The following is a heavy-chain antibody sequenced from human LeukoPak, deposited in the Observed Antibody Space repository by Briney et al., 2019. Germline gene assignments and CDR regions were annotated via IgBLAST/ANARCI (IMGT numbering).Heavy chain of an antibody. CDR1: GGSFSGYY. V-gene: IGHV4-34*01. CDR2: INHSGST. CDR3: ARLTVGAMGSYYYYYYMDV. J-gene: IGHJ6*03. D-gene: IGHD1-26*01. Sequence: SETLSLTCAVYGGSFSGYYWSWLRQPPGKGLEWFGEINHSGSTNYNPSLKSRVTISVDTSKNQFSLKLSSVTAADTAVYYCARLTVGAMGSYYYYYYMDVWGKGTTVTVSS.